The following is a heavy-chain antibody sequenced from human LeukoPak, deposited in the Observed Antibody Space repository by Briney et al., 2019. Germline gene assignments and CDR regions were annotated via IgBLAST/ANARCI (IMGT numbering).Heavy chain of an antibody. CDR1: GGSISSHY. CDR2: ISSSGSTI. D-gene: IGHD2-2*01. Sequence: LSLTCTVSGGSISSHYWSWIRQAPGKGLEWVPYISSSGSTIYYADSVKGRFTISRDNAKNSLYLQMNSLRAEDTAVYYCARVGYCSSTSCYDYWGQGTLVTVSS. J-gene: IGHJ4*02. V-gene: IGHV3-11*01. CDR3: ARVGYCSSTSCYDY.